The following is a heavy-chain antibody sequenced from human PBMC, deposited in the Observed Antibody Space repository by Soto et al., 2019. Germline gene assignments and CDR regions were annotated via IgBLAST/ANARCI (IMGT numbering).Heavy chain of an antibody. CDR3: ARFREMATNHFDY. J-gene: IGHJ4*02. V-gene: IGHV3-30-3*01. CDR2: ISYDGNNK. Sequence: QVQLVESGGGVVQPGRSLRLSCAASGFSFSSYAMHWVRQAPGKGLEWVAVISYDGNNKYYADSVKGRFTISRDSSKNTLYLQMNSLRVKDTAVYYCARFREMATNHFDYWGQGTLVTVSS. CDR1: GFSFSSYA. D-gene: IGHD5-12*01.